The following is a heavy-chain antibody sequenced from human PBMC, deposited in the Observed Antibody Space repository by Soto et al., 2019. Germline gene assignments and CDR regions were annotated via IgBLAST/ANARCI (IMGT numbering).Heavy chain of an antibody. J-gene: IGHJ4*02. D-gene: IGHD2-15*01. Sequence: QVQLVQSGAEVKRPGASVKVSCKASGYSFTTYFMQWVRQAPGQGLEWVGIINPNDGTTSNAQKFAGKVTMTRDTSTNTVYMDLSNLRSEDTAVYYCETSLQLRKGWAFDYWGQGTLVTVSS. V-gene: IGHV1-46*01. CDR1: GYSFTTYF. CDR3: ETSLQLRKGWAFDY. CDR2: INPNDGTT.